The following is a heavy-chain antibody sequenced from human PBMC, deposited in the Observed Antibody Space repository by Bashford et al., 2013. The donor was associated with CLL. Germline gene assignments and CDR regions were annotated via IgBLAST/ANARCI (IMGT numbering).Heavy chain of an antibody. J-gene: IGHJ2*01. CDR1: GYTFRTYG. CDR2: ISANNGKA. V-gene: IGHV1-18*01. CDR3: ARSGSDYSGYAPDL. Sequence: ASVKVSCKASGYTFRTYGISWVRQAPGQGLEWMAWISANNGKAKYAQNFQGRVTMTTDTSTSTAYMELRSLRSDDTAVYYCARSGSDYSGYAPDLWGRGTLVTVSS. D-gene: IGHD4-11*01.